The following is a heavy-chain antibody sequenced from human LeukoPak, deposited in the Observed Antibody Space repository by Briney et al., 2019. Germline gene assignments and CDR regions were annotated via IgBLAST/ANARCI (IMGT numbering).Heavy chain of an antibody. J-gene: IGHJ5*02. V-gene: IGHV4-30-2*01. CDR3: ARELWFANAPGSWLDP. Sequence: SQTLSFTCVVYGDSISSGAYSWSWIRQPPGMGLEWIGYIFHTGSTFYNPSLKSRVTISVDNSKNQFSLRLNSVTAADTAVYYCARELWFANAPGSWLDPWGQGTLVTVSS. CDR2: IFHTGST. D-gene: IGHD3-10*01. CDR1: GDSISSGAYS.